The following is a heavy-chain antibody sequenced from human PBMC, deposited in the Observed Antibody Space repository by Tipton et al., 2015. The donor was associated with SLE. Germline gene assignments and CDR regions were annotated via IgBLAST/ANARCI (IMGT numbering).Heavy chain of an antibody. V-gene: IGHV4-59*07. CDR1: GGSMNDYY. Sequence: TLSLTCTVSGGSMNDYYWSWIRQPPGKGLEWIGYIYYTGSSNHNPSLKGRVTMSVDTSKNQFSLSVNSVTAADTAAYYCARSMLTTKRVFDYWGQGTLVTVSS. D-gene: IGHD3-16*01. CDR2: IYYTGSS. CDR3: ARSMLTTKRVFDY. J-gene: IGHJ4*02.